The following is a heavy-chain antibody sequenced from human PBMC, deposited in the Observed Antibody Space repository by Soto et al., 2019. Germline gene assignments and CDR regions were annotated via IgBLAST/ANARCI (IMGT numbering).Heavy chain of an antibody. CDR2: IYNSGIT. CDR3: YCYAAGYCIGNTCFGFDY. Sequence: SETLSLTCTVSGGSISRYYWSWIRQPPGKGLEWIGYIYNSGITKYNPSLKSRVTISADPSKNQISLKLNSMTAADTAVYYFYCYAAGYCIGNTCFGFDYWGHGTLVTVSS. CDR1: GGSISRYY. V-gene: IGHV4-59*01. J-gene: IGHJ4*01. D-gene: IGHD2-15*01.